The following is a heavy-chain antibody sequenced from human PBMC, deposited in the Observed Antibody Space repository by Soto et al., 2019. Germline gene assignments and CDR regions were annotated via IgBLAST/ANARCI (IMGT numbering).Heavy chain of an antibody. D-gene: IGHD6-25*01. CDR1: SGSLSGYY. V-gene: IGHV4-34*01. Sequence: PSETLSLTCSIYSGSLSGYYWSWIRQPPGKGLEWIGEISQSGNTNYSPSLKSRVSISIDTSKKQFSLNLASVSAADTAVYYCARAPKVSGSYQTRPDFWGQGTLVTVSA. J-gene: IGHJ4*02. CDR3: ARAPKVSGSYQTRPDF. CDR2: ISQSGNT.